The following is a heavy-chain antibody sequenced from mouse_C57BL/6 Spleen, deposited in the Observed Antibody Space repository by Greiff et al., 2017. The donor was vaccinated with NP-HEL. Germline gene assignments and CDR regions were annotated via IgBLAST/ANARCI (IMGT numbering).Heavy chain of an antibody. Sequence: EVNLVESGGDLVKPGGSLKLSCAASGFTFSSYGMSWVRQTPDKRLEWVATISSGGSYTYYPDSVKGRFTISRDNAKNTLYLQMSSLKSEDTAMYYCARRYDNYFDYWGQGTTLTVSS. CDR1: GFTFSSYG. D-gene: IGHD2-12*01. V-gene: IGHV5-6*02. J-gene: IGHJ2*01. CDR2: ISSGGSYT. CDR3: ARRYDNYFDY.